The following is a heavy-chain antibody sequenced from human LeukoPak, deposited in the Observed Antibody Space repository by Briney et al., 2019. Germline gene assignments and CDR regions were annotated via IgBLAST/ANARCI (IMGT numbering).Heavy chain of an antibody. CDR1: GFTFRTYA. V-gene: IGHV3-30*04. CDR3: VRDAGGY. Sequence: GGSLRLSCAASGFTFRTYAMHWVRQAPGKGLEWVAVISSDGKKQFYTDSVKGRFTISRDDSRNTLYLQINGLRVEDTAVYYCVRDAGGYWGQGTPVTVSS. CDR2: ISSDGKKQ. J-gene: IGHJ4*02.